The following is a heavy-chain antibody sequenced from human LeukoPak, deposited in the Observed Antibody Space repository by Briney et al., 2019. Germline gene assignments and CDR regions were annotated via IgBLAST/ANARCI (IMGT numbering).Heavy chain of an antibody. CDR1: GFTFSSYS. D-gene: IGHD3-22*01. J-gene: IGHJ4*02. CDR3: ARGTYYYDSSGYYLDY. V-gene: IGHV3-21*01. CDR2: ISNSSSYI. Sequence: GGSLRLSCAASGFTFSSYSMNWVRQAPGKGLEWVSSISNSSSYIYYADSVKGRFTISRDNAKNSLYLQMNSLRAEDTAVYYCARGTYYYDSSGYYLDYWGQGTLVTVSS.